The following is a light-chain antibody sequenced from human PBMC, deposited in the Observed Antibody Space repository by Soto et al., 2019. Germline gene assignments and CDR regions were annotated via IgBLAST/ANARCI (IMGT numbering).Light chain of an antibody. V-gene: IGLV2-11*01. Sequence: QSALAQPRSVSESPGQSVTISCTGTSSDVGGYYYISWYQHHPGKAPKLMIYDVTKRPSGVPDRFSGSKSGITASLTISGLQAEDEADYYCCSYAGTYTFYVFGSGTKVTVL. CDR2: DVT. CDR3: CSYAGTYTFYV. J-gene: IGLJ1*01. CDR1: SSDVGGYYY.